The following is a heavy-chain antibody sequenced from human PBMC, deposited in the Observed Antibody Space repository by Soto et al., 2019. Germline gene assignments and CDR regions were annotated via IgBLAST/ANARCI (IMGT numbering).Heavy chain of an antibody. D-gene: IGHD6-19*01. CDR3: ARQMVSSGWHYGNWFDP. CDR1: GGTFSTDA. V-gene: IGHV1-69*06. J-gene: IGHJ5*02. Sequence: QEQLVQSGAEVQKPGSSVKVSCKVSGGTFSTDAISWVRQAPGQGLEWMGGIIPIFNAAKYAQKFQARVTITADKSTSTAHMELSSLRSEDTAVYYCARQMVSSGWHYGNWFDPWGQGTPVTVSS. CDR2: IIPIFNAA.